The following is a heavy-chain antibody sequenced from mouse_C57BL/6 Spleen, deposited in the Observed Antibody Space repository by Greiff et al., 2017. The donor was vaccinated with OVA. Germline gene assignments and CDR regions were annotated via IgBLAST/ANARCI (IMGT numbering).Heavy chain of an antibody. CDR2: IDPSDSET. CDR3: ARYDYGDYAMDY. J-gene: IGHJ4*01. V-gene: IGHV1-52*01. Sequence: VQLQQSGAELVRPGSSVKLSCKASGYTFTSYWMHWVKQRPIQGLEWIGNIDPSDSETHYNQKFKDKATLTVDKSSSTAYMQLSSLTSEDSAVYYCARYDYGDYAMDYWGQGTSVTVSS. D-gene: IGHD2-4*01. CDR1: GYTFTSYW.